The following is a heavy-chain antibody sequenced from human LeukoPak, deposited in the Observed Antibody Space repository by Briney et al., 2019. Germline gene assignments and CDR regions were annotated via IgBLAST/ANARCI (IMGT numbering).Heavy chain of an antibody. CDR3: ARGWFGELLYLED. V-gene: IGHV4-59*01. Sequence: PSETLSLTCTVSGGSISSYYWSWIRQPPGKGLEWIGYIYYSGSTNYHPSLKSRVTISVDTSKNQFSLKLSSVTAADTAVYYCARGWFGELLYLEDGGQGTLVTASS. CDR2: IYYSGST. J-gene: IGHJ4*02. CDR1: GGSISSYY. D-gene: IGHD3-10*01.